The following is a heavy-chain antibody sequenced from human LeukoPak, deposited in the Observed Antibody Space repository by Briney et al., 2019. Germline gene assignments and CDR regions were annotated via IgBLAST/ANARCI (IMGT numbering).Heavy chain of an antibody. Sequence: GGSLRLSCAASGFTFDDYAMHWVREAPGKGLEWVSGISWNSGTIGYADSVKGRFTISRDNAKNSLYPQLNSLRAEDTALYYCAKGNNYGQSNPHDYWGQGTLVTVSS. CDR2: ISWNSGTI. V-gene: IGHV3-9*01. D-gene: IGHD4-17*01. CDR3: AKGNNYGQSNPHDY. CDR1: GFTFDDYA. J-gene: IGHJ4*02.